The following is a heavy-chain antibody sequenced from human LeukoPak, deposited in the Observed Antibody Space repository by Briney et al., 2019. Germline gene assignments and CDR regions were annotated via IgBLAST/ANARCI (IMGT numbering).Heavy chain of an antibody. J-gene: IGHJ4*02. D-gene: IGHD1-26*01. Sequence: PSETLSLTCTVSGVSLSSGIYYWSWIRPPAGKGLEWIGRIYTSGSTYYNPSLKSRVTISVDTSKNQFSLKLSSVTAAATAVYYCAREGRGFDYWGQGTLVTVSS. CDR3: AREGRGFDY. V-gene: IGHV4-61*02. CDR1: GVSLSSGIYY. CDR2: IYTSGST.